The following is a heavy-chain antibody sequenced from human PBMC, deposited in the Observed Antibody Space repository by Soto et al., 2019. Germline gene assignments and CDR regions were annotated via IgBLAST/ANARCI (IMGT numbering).Heavy chain of an antibody. V-gene: IGHV5-10-1*01. D-gene: IGHD2-2*02. Sequence: GESLKISCKGSGYSFTSYWISWVRQMPGKGLEWMGRIDPSDSYTNYSPSFQGHVTISADKSISTAYLQWSSLKASDTAMYYCARQGTIVVVPAAIGYYYGMDVWGQGTTVIVSS. J-gene: IGHJ6*02. CDR1: GYSFTSYW. CDR2: IDPSDSYT. CDR3: ARQGTIVVVPAAIGYYYGMDV.